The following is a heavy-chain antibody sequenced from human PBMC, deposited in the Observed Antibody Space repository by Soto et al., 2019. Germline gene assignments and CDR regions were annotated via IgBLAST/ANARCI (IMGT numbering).Heavy chain of an antibody. CDR2: INPSGVST. D-gene: IGHD3-22*01. CDR1: GYTFTSYY. V-gene: IGHV1-46*01. CDR3: ARDPSPYDSSGYYWAPGGMDV. Sequence: ASVKVSCKASGYTFTSYYMHWVRQAPGQGLEWMGIINPSGVSTSYAQKFQGRVTMTRDTSTSTVYMELSSLRSEDTAVYYCARDPSPYDSSGYYWAPGGMDVWGQGTTVTVSS. J-gene: IGHJ6*02.